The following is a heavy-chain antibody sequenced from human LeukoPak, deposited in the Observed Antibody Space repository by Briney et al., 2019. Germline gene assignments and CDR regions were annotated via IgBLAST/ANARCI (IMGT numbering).Heavy chain of an antibody. Sequence: QVQLQESGPGLVKPSQTLSLTCTVSGGSISSGNYYWSWIRHPAGKGLQWIGRISTSGSISYNPSLKSRVTISFDTSKNQISLKLMSVTAADSAVYYCARDSGYISFDPWGQGTLVTVSS. CDR3: ARDSGYISFDP. V-gene: IGHV4-61*02. CDR2: ISTSGSI. J-gene: IGHJ5*02. D-gene: IGHD5-12*01. CDR1: GGSISSGNYY.